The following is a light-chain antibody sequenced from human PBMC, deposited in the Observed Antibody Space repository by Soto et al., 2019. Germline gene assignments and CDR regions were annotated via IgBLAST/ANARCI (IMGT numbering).Light chain of an antibody. V-gene: IGKV1-39*01. CDR2: TAS. CDR3: QQSYSMPFT. Sequence: DIQMTQSPSSLSASVGDRVTITCRASQKISTYLNWYQLKPGKAPKLLIYTASSLQVGVPSRFSGSGSGTDFTLTISSLQPEDFATYYCQQSYSMPFTFGPGTKVDIK. J-gene: IGKJ3*01. CDR1: QKISTY.